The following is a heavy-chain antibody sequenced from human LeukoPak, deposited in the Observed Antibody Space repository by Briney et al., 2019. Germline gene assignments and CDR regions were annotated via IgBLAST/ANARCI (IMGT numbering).Heavy chain of an antibody. CDR3: ARGGYSSGWYGFQRHQAVDNWFDP. D-gene: IGHD6-19*01. V-gene: IGHV4-34*01. CDR1: GGSFSGYS. Sequence: SETLPLTCAVYGGSFSGYSWSWIRQPPGKGLEWIGEINHSASTNYNPSLKGRVIISVDMSKNQFSLKLSSVTAADTAVYYCARGGYSSGWYGFQRHQAVDNWFDPWGQGTLVTVSS. J-gene: IGHJ5*02. CDR2: INHSAST.